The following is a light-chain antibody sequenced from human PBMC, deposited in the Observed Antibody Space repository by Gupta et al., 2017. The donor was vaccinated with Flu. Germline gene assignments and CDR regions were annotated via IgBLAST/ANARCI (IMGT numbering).Light chain of an antibody. Sequence: QSALTQPASVSGSPGQSIIISCTGTSSDVGGYNYVSWYQQHPGKAPKLMIYEVSKRPSGGSNRFSGSKSGNTASLTISGLQDEDEADYYCSSYTSSSTPYVFGTGTKVTVL. V-gene: IGLV2-14*01. CDR1: SSDVGGYNY. CDR3: SSYTSSSTPYV. CDR2: EVS. J-gene: IGLJ1*01.